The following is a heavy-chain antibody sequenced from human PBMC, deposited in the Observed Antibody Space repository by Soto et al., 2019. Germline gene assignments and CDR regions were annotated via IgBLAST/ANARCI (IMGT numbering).Heavy chain of an antibody. D-gene: IGHD2-15*01. CDR2: IRSKANSYAT. V-gene: IGHV3-73*01. CDR3: TTLAQGYCSGGSCREV. Sequence: PGGSLRLSCAASGFTFSGSAMHWVRQASGKGLEWVGRIRSKANSYATAYAASVKGRFTISRDDSKNTAYLQMNSLKTEDTAVYYCTTLAQGYCSGGSCREVWGQGTLVTVSS. CDR1: GFTFSGSA. J-gene: IGHJ4*02.